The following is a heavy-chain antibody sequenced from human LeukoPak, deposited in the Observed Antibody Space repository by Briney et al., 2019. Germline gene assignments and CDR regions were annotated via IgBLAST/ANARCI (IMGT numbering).Heavy chain of an antibody. J-gene: IGHJ4*02. D-gene: IGHD3-22*01. CDR1: GYTFTSYY. CDR2: INPSGGST. V-gene: IGHV1-46*01. Sequence: GASVKVSCKASGYTFTSYYIPWVRQAPGQGLEWMGIINPSGGSTSYAQKFQGRVTMTRDTSTSTVYMELSSLRSEDTAVYYCARSITMIVAVPYYWGQGTLVTVSS. CDR3: ARSITMIVAVPYY.